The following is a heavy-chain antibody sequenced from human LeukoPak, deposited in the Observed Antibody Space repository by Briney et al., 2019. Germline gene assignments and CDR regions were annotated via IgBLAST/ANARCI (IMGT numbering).Heavy chain of an antibody. CDR3: TTDLLRPNRYCSSTSCYPQNWFDP. D-gene: IGHD2-2*01. CDR2: IKSKTDGGTT. Sequence: GGSLRLSCAASGFTFSNAWMSWVRQAPGKGLEWVGRIKSKTDGGTTDYAAPVKGRFTISRDDSKNTLYLQMNSLKTEDSAVYYCTTDLLRPNRYCSSTSCYPQNWFDPWGQGTLVTVYS. V-gene: IGHV3-15*01. J-gene: IGHJ5*02. CDR1: GFTFSNAW.